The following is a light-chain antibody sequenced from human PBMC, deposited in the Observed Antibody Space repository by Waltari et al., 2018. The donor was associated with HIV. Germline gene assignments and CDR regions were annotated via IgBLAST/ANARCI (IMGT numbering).Light chain of an antibody. V-gene: IGKV4-1*01. CDR2: WAS. Sequence: VLTQSPDSLAVSLGERATINCKSSQSVLYNSDNKNYLAWYQQKPGQPPNLLISWASTRESGVPDRFSSSGSGTDFTLTISSLQAEDVAMYYCQQYHTSWTFGQGTKVEIK. CDR3: QQYHTSWT. J-gene: IGKJ1*01. CDR1: QSVLYNSDNKNY.